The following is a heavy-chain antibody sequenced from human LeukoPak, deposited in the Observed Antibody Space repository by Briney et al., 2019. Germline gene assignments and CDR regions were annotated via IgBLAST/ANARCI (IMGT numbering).Heavy chain of an antibody. CDR2: INPNSGGT. CDR1: GYTFTGYY. D-gene: IGHD6-13*01. CDR3: ARAYSSSWYYFDY. J-gene: IGHJ4*02. V-gene: IGHV1-2*06. Sequence: GASVKVSCKASGYTFTGYYMHWVRQAPGQGLEWMGRINPNSGGTNYAQKFQGRVTMTRDTSISTAYMELSRLRSDDTAVYYCARAYSSSWYYFDYWGQGTLVNVSS.